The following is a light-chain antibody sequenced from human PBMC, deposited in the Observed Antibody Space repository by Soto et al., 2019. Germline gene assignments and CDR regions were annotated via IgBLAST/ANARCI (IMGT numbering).Light chain of an antibody. Sequence: QSVLTQPPSVSAAPGQKVTISCSGNTSNIVNNFVSWYQHLPGASPKLLIYVNNKRPSGVTERFSGSKGGSSATLGIAGLQTGDEADYYCAKWDTRLSGVVFGGGTKVTVL. CDR2: VNN. J-gene: IGLJ2*01. CDR3: AKWDTRLSGVV. V-gene: IGLV1-51*01. CDR1: TSNIVNNF.